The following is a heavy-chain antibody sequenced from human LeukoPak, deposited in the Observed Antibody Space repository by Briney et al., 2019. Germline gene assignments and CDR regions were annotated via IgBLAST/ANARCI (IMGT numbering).Heavy chain of an antibody. Sequence: SETLSLTCTVSGGSISSSSYYWGWIRQPPGKGLEWIGSIYYSGSTYYNPSLKSRVTISVDTSKNHFSLKLSSVTAADTAVYYCAGRGITIFGVVYSEFWFDPWGQGTLVTVSS. V-gene: IGHV4-39*02. D-gene: IGHD3-3*01. CDR3: AGRGITIFGVVYSEFWFDP. CDR2: IYYSGST. J-gene: IGHJ5*02. CDR1: GGSISSSSYY.